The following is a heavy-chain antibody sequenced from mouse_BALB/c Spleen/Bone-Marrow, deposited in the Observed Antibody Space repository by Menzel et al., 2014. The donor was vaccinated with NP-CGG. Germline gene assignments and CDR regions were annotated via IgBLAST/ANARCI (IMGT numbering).Heavy chain of an antibody. CDR2: ISSGSSTI. CDR1: GFTFSSFG. D-gene: IGHD2-4*01. Sequence: EVKLMESGGGLVQPGGSRKLSCAASGFTFSSFGMHWVRQAPEKGLEWVAYISSGSSTIYYADTVKGRFTISRDNPKNTLFLQMTSLRSEDTAMYYCARGITTGSAYWGQGTLVTVSA. V-gene: IGHV5-17*02. J-gene: IGHJ3*01. CDR3: ARGITTGSAY.